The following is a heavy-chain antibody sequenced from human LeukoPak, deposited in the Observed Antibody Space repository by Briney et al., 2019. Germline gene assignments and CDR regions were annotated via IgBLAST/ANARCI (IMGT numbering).Heavy chain of an antibody. J-gene: IGHJ5*02. CDR1: GGSISSYY. CDR2: IYYSGST. CDR3: GRGGYFGSGNDLSCDP. D-gene: IGHD3-10*01. Sequence: PSETLSLTCTVSGGSISSYYWSWIRQPPGKGLEWIGYIYYSGSTNYKPSLKSRVTISVYTSKNQISLKLSSVTAADTAVYYCGRGGYFGSGNDLSCDPGGKEALVPVSS. V-gene: IGHV4-59*01.